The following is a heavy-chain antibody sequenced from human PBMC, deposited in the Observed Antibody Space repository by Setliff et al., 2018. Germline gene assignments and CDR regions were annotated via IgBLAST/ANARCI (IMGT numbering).Heavy chain of an antibody. J-gene: IGHJ4*01. V-gene: IGHV4-39*02. D-gene: IGHD6-13*01. CDR1: GGSISSGSHY. CDR2: VYYIGTT. Sequence: SETLSLTCGASGGSISSGSHYWAWIRQPPGKRLEWIGSVYYIGTTHYNPSLKSRVTISVDPSKNQFSLKMSSVTAADTAVYYCAREFTVDSREAGYFNYWGHGTLVTVSS. CDR3: AREFTVDSREAGYFNY.